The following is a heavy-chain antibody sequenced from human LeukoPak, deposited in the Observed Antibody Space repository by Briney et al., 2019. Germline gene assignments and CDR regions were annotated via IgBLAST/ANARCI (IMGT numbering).Heavy chain of an antibody. J-gene: IGHJ4*02. V-gene: IGHV3-48*03. D-gene: IGHD5-12*01. CDR3: ARDVGSGAIDY. CDR2: ISSSGSTI. Sequence: LTGGSLRLSCAASGFTFSSYEMNWVRQAPGKGLEWVSYISSSGSTIYYADSVKGRFTISRDNAKNSLYLQMNSLRAEDTAVYYCARDVGSGAIDYWGQGTLVTVSS. CDR1: GFTFSSYE.